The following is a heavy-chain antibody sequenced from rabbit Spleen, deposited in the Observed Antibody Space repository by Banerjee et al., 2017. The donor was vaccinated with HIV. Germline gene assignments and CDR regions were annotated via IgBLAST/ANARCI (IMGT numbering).Heavy chain of an antibody. D-gene: IGHD8-1*01. CDR1: GFSFSSSNY. CDR2: IDAGSSGRI. Sequence: QEQLEESGGGLVKPEGSLTLTCTASGFSFSSSNYMCWVRQAPGKGLEWIACIDAGSSGRIYYARWAKGRFTMSRTSSTTVTLQMTSLTAADTATYFCARDTGSSFSSYGMDLWARAPSSPS. V-gene: IGHV1S45*01. CDR3: ARDTGSSFSSYGMDL. J-gene: IGHJ6*01.